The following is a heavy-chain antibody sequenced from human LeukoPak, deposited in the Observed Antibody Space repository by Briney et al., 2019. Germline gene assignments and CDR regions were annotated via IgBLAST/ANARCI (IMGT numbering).Heavy chain of an antibody. CDR1: RGSTSTYY. Sequence: SETLSLTCTVSRGSTSTYYWSWIRQPAGKGLEWIGRIYTSGSTNYNPSLKSRVTMSVDTSKNQFSLKLSSVTAADTAVYYCARSPCPHCFDYWGQGTLVTVSS. V-gene: IGHV4-4*07. CDR2: IYTSGST. D-gene: IGHD2-2*01. J-gene: IGHJ4*02. CDR3: ARSPCPHCFDY.